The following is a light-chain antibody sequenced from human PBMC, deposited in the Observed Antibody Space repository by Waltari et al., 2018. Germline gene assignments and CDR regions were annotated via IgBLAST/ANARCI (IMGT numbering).Light chain of an antibody. J-gene: IGKJ1*01. CDR1: QTINHW. CDR2: QAS. Sequence: DIQMTQSPSTLSASVGDRVTIPCRASQTINHWLAWHQQKPGKAPKVLIYQASGLESGVPARFSGSGSGTEFQLTISSLQPDDFATYYCHQYDSYPWTFGQGTMVEIK. V-gene: IGKV1-5*03. CDR3: HQYDSYPWT.